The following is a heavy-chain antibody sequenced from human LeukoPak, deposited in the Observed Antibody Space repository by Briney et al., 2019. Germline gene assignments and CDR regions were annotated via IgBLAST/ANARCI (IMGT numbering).Heavy chain of an antibody. Sequence: SETLSLTCTVSGGSISTSAFYWGWIRQPPGKGLEWIGSIYDSGNEFYNQSLKSRVTISADTSKNQFSWKLNSVTAADTAMYYCARQISDYYYYYMDVWGEGITVTVSS. CDR2: IYDSGNE. D-gene: IGHD2/OR15-2a*01. CDR3: ARQISDYYYYYMDV. V-gene: IGHV4-39*01. CDR1: GGSISTSAFY. J-gene: IGHJ6*03.